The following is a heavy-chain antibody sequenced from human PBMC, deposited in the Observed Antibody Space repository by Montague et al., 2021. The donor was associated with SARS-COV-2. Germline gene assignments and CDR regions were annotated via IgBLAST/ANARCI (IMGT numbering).Heavy chain of an antibody. CDR2: IYYSGST. J-gene: IGHJ4*02. CDR3: ARGDGHYYGSGTYPYY. D-gene: IGHD3-10*01. V-gene: IGHV4-59*01. Sequence: WNWIRQPPGKGLEHIGYIYYSGSTNYNPSLKSRVTMSVDTSKNQFSLKLSSVTAADTAVYYCARGDGHYYGSGTYPYYWGQGTLVTVSS.